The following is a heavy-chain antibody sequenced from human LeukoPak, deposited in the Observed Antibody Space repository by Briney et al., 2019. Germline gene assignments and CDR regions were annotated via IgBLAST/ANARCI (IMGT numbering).Heavy chain of an antibody. J-gene: IGHJ4*02. CDR3: ATSLQLWYHFDY. D-gene: IGHD5-18*01. CDR2: ISDGGNT. Sequence: GGSLRLSCAVSGFTFRNYAMSWVRQAPGKGLEWVSSISDGGNTYYPDSVKGRFTISRDNAKNSLYLQMNSLRAEDMALYYCATSLQLWYHFDYWGQGTLVTVSS. V-gene: IGHV3-23*01. CDR1: GFTFRNYA.